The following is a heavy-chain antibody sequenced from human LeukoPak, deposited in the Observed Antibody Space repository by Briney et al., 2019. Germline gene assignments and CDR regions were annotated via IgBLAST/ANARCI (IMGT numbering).Heavy chain of an antibody. Sequence: ASVKVSCKVSGYTLTELSMHWVRQAPGKGLEWMGGFDPEDGETIYAQKFQGRVTMTEDTSTDTAYMELSSLRSEDTAVYYCATDYAGSSREFDYWGQETLVTFSS. CDR1: GYTLTELS. J-gene: IGHJ4*02. V-gene: IGHV1-24*01. CDR2: FDPEDGET. CDR3: ATDYAGSSREFDY. D-gene: IGHD6-13*01.